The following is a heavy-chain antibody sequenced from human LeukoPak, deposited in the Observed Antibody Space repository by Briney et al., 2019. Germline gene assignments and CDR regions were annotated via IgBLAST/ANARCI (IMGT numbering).Heavy chain of an antibody. CDR1: VFTFSSYG. CDR3: AKDALALRYFDWLPRSYFDY. Sequence: PGGSLRLFYAASVFTFSSYGMHWVRQAPGKGLEWVKVLWYDGRNKYCADSVKGRFTISRDNSKNTLYLQMNSLRAEDTAAYYCAKDALALRYFDWLPRSYFDYWGQGTLVTVSS. D-gene: IGHD3-9*01. CDR2: LWYDGRNK. J-gene: IGHJ4*02. V-gene: IGHV3-33*06.